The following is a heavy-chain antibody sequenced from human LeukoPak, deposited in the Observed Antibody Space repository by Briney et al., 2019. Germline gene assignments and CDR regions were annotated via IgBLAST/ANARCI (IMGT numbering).Heavy chain of an antibody. CDR3: AREVADYGGYYYYHYMDV. J-gene: IGHJ6*03. CDR1: GGSISSYY. D-gene: IGHD4-17*01. V-gene: IGHV4-4*07. CDR2: IYTSGST. Sequence: SETLSLTCTVSGGSISSYYWSWIRQPAGKGLEWIGRIYTSGSTNYIPSLKSRVTMSVDTSKNQFSLKLSSVTAADTAVYYCAREVADYGGYYYYHYMDVWGKGTTVTISS.